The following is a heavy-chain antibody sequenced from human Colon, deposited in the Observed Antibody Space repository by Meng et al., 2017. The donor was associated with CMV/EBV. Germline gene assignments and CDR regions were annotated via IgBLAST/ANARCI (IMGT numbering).Heavy chain of an antibody. CDR1: GYTFTDTFTGYY. CDR3: ARVGSGSTSYVRY. V-gene: IGHV1-2*02. J-gene: IGHJ4*02. D-gene: IGHD3-10*01. CDR2: INPNSGGT. Sequence: ASVKVSCKASGYTFTDTFTGYYIHWVRQAPGQGLEWMGWINPNSGGTNYAQKFQGRVTMTRDTSISTAYMELSRLRSDDTAVYYCARVGSGSTSYVRYWGQGTLVTVSS.